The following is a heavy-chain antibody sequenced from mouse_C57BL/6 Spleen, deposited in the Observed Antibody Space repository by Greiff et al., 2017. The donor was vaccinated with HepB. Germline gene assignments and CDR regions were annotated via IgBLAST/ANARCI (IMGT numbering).Heavy chain of an antibody. D-gene: IGHD2-1*01. CDR1: GYTFTSYW. CDR2: IDPNSGGT. V-gene: IGHV1-72*01. CDR3: ARGGIYYGPWFAY. J-gene: IGHJ3*01. Sequence: QVQLQQPGAELVKPGASVKLYCKASGYTFTSYWMHWVKQRPGRGLEWIGMIDPNSGGTKYNEKFKSKATLTVDKPSSTAYMQLSSLTSEDSAVYYCARGGIYYGPWFAYWGQGTLVTVSA.